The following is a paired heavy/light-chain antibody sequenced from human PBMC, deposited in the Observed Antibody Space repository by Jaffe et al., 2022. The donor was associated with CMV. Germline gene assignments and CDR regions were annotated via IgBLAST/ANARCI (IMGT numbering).Heavy chain of an antibody. Sequence: QVQLVQSGAEVKRPGASVKVSCKASGYTFTSYGITWVRQAPGQGLEWMGWISPYNGNTDYVQKLQGRVTLTTDTSTSTAYMELRSLRSDDTAVYYCAAPRGGTPVTTAYDPFDIWGQGTMVTVSS. J-gene: IGHJ3*02. CDR3: AAPRGGTPVTTAYDPFDI. CDR2: ISPYNGNT. V-gene: IGHV1-18*04. D-gene: IGHD4-17*01. CDR1: GYTFTSYG.
Light chain of an antibody. J-gene: IGKJ1*01. CDR1: QNINIY. CDR2: TAS. V-gene: IGKV1-39*01. Sequence: DIQMTQSPSSLSASVGDRVTITCRASQNINIYLNWYQQKPGKAPKLLIYTASNLQSGVPSRFRGSGSGTDFTLTISTLQPEDFATYYCQQSYTTPTWTFGQGTKVEIK. CDR3: QQSYTTPTWT.